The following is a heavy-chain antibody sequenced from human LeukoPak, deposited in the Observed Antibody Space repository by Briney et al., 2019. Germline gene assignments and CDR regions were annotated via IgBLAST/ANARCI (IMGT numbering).Heavy chain of an antibody. CDR1: GYSISTGYY. D-gene: IGHD6-13*01. V-gene: IGHV4-38-2*02. CDR2: MYHSGNT. J-gene: IGHJ4*02. CDR3: AREDRVVGYSPDY. Sequence: PSETLSLTCSVSGYSISTGYYWGWIRQPPGQGLEWIGSMYHSGNTNYNPSLKSRVTMSVDTSKNQFSLKLSSVTAADTAVYYCAREDRVVGYSPDYWGQGTLVTVSS.